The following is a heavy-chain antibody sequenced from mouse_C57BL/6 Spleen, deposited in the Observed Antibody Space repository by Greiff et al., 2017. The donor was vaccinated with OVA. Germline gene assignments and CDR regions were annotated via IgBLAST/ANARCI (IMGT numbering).Heavy chain of an antibody. V-gene: IGHV5-17*01. CDR1: GFTFSDYG. J-gene: IGHJ2*01. CDR3: ARGLLHFDY. Sequence: EVKLMESGGGLVKPGGSLKLSCAASGFTFSDYGMHWVRQAPEKGLEWVAYISSGSSTIYYADTVKGRFTISRDNAKNTLFLQMTSLRSEDTAMYYCARGLLHFDYWGQGTTLTVSS. CDR2: ISSGSSTI. D-gene: IGHD2-3*01.